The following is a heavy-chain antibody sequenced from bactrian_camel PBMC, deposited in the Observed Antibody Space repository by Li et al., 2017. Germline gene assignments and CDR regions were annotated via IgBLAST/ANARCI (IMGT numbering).Heavy chain of an antibody. J-gene: IGHJ4*01. CDR2: IASDGYT. CDR1: GYIGASYC. CDR3: AADRRYTLGLTVRWYEY. V-gene: IGHV3S53*01. D-gene: IGHD5*01. Sequence: HVQLVESGGGSVQPGGSLRLSCRFSGYIGASYCMAWFRQAPGKEREGVAGIASDGYTTYADAVKGRFTISKDNAKNTLYLQMNGPKPDDTAMYYCAADRRYTLGLTVRWYEYWGQGTQVTVS.